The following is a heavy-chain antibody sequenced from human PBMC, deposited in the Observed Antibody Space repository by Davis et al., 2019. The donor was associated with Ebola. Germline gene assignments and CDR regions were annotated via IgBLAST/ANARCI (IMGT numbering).Heavy chain of an antibody. J-gene: IGHJ6*02. CDR3: AGLYCSSTSCSYGMDD. CDR2: IYYSGST. V-gene: IGHV4-59*08. CDR1: GGSISSYY. D-gene: IGHD2-2*01. Sequence: SETLSLTCTVSGGSISSYYWSWIRQPPGKGLEWIGYIYYSGSTNYNPSLKSRVTISVDTSKNQFSLKLSSVTAADTAVYYCAGLYCSSTSCSYGMDDWGQGTTVTVSS.